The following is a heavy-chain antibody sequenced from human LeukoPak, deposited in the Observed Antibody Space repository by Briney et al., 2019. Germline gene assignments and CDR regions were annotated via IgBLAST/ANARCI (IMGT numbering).Heavy chain of an antibody. Sequence: PSETLSLTCTVSGGSISSSSYYWGWIRQPPGKGLEWIGSIYYSGSTDYNPSLKSRVTISLDTSKNHFSLKLSSVTAADTAVYYCARGPSGTWYIIDYWGQGTLVTVSS. V-gene: IGHV4-39*07. CDR1: GGSISSSSYY. D-gene: IGHD6-13*01. CDR2: IYYSGST. J-gene: IGHJ4*02. CDR3: ARGPSGTWYIIDY.